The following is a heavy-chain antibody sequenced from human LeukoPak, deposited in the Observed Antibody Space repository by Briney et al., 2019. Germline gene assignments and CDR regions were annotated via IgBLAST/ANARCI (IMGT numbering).Heavy chain of an antibody. J-gene: IGHJ2*01. CDR1: GGSISSGGYY. D-gene: IGHD6-13*01. CDR3: ARDLSSSWWAGNWYFDL. CDR2: IYYSGST. Sequence: SQTLSLTCTVSGGSISSGGYYWSWIRQHPGKGLEWIGYIYYSGSTYYNPSLKSRVTISVDTSKNQFSLKLSSVTAADTAVYYCARDLSSSWWAGNWYFDLWGRGTLVTVSS. V-gene: IGHV4-31*03.